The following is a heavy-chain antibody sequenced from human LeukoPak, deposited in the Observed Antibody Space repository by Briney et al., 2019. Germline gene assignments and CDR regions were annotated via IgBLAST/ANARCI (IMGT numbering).Heavy chain of an antibody. D-gene: IGHD3-22*01. J-gene: IGHJ4*02. CDR3: AKGFYDSSGYPEVGVDY. CDR2: ISGSGGST. V-gene: IGHV3-23*01. CDR1: GFTFSSYA. Sequence: GASLRLSCAASGFTFSSYAMSWVRQAPGKGLEWVSAISGSGGSTYYADSVKGRFTISRDNSENTLYLQMNSLRAEDTAVYYCAKGFYDSSGYPEVGVDYWGQGTLVTVSS.